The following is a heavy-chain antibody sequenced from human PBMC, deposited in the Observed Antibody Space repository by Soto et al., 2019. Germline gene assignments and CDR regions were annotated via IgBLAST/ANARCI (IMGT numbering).Heavy chain of an antibody. CDR2: VSYDGSNK. J-gene: IGHJ6*02. D-gene: IGHD1-26*01. CDR3: AKDRSGSYSNYYYYGMDV. V-gene: IGHV3-30*18. CDR1: GFTFSSYG. Sequence: GGSLRLSCAASGFTFSSYGTHWVRQAPGKGLEWVAVVSYDGSNKYYADSVKGRFTISRDNSKNTLYLQMNSLRAEDTAVYYCAKDRSGSYSNYYYYGMDVWGQGTTVTVSS.